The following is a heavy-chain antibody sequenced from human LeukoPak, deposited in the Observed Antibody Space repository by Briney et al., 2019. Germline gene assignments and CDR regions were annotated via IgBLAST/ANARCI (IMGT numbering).Heavy chain of an antibody. Sequence: SVKVSCKASGGTFSSYAISWVRQAPGQGLEWMGGIIPIFGTANYAQKFQGRVTITADESTSTAYVELSSLRSEDTAVYYCARSYTAMAPFDYWGQGTLVTVSS. CDR3: ARSYTAMAPFDY. CDR1: GGTFSSYA. J-gene: IGHJ4*02. CDR2: IIPIFGTA. D-gene: IGHD5-18*01. V-gene: IGHV1-69*13.